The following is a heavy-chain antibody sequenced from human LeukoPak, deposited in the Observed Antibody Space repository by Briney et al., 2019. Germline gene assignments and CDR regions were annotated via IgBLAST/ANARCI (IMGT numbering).Heavy chain of an antibody. CDR1: GYTFTSYG. V-gene: IGHV1-18*01. J-gene: IGHJ5*02. CDR2: ISAYNGNT. CDR3: ARTGRPRYCSGGSCYPAYNWFDP. Sequence: ASVKVSCKASGYTFTSYGISWVRQAPGQGLEWMGWISAYNGNTNYAQKLQGRVTMTTDTSTSTAYMELSSLRSEDTAVYYCARTGRPRYCSGGSCYPAYNWFDPWGQGTLVTVSS. D-gene: IGHD2-15*01.